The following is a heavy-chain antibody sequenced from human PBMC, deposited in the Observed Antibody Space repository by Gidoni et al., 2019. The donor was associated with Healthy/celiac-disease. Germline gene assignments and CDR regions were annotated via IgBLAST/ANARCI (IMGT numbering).Heavy chain of an antibody. J-gene: IGHJ2*01. V-gene: IGHV1-8*01. D-gene: IGHD4-17*01. CDR3: ARCPLQATVTYYWYFDL. CDR1: GYTFTSYD. Sequence: QVQLVQSGAEVKKPGASVKVSCKASGYTFTSYDINWVRQATGQGREWMGWMNPNNADTCDARKFQCRLTMATNTSINTAYMDLLRLRSEDAAVSYFARCPLQATVTYYWYFDLWGRGTLVTVSS. CDR2: MNPNNADT.